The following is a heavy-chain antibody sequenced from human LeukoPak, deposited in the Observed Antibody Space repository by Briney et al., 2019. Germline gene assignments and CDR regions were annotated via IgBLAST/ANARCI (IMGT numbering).Heavy chain of an antibody. J-gene: IGHJ4*02. D-gene: IGHD3-22*01. CDR3: ARELDEYYYASSSCSFDY. Sequence: GASLKVSCKASGYTFTGYSMHWVRQAPGQGLEWRGWINPNRGGTHAAQKFQGRVTMTSDTSFSTAYMELSRLRSDDTAVYYCARELDEYYYASSSCSFDYWGQGTLVTVSS. CDR2: INPNRGGT. CDR1: GYTFTGYS. V-gene: IGHV1-2*02.